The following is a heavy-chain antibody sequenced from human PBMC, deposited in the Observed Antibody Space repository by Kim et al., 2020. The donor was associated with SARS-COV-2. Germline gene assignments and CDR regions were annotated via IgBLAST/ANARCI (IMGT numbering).Heavy chain of an antibody. CDR3: ARGPFLRWPFDY. CDR1: GGSISSGGYY. V-gene: IGHV4-31*03. D-gene: IGHD2-15*01. Sequence: SETLSLTCTVSGGSISSGGYYWSWIRQRPGKGLEWIGYFYCSGSTYYNPSLKSRVTISIDTSKNQFSLKLTSVTAADTALYYCARGPFLRWPFDYWGQGTLVTVSS. CDR2: FYCSGST. J-gene: IGHJ4*02.